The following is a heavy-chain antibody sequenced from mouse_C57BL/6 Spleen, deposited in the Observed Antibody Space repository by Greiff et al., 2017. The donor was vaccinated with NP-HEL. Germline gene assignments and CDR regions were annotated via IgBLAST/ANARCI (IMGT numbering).Heavy chain of an antibody. Sequence: EVQLQQSGPELVKPGASVKISCKASGYTFTDYYMNWVKQSHGKSLEWIGDINPNNGGTNYNQKFKGKATLTVDKSSSTAYMEFRSLTSEDSAVYYCARSDDYGSKGYWGQGTTLTVSS. D-gene: IGHD1-1*01. CDR3: ARSDDYGSKGY. V-gene: IGHV1-26*01. CDR2: INPNNGGT. J-gene: IGHJ2*01. CDR1: GYTFTDYY.